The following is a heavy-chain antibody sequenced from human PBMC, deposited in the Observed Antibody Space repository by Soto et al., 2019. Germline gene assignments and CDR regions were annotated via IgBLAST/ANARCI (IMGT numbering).Heavy chain of an antibody. V-gene: IGHV3-13*01. D-gene: IGHD3-16*01. Sequence: EVQLVESGGGLVQPGGSLRLSCAASGFGFNGYDMHWVRQAPGKNLEWVAAISTDGDTYYLGSVKGRFTISREDVKNSLSIQMNSLRVGDTAVYYCARGGDRFDGMDVLGQGTTVTVSS. J-gene: IGHJ6*02. CDR1: GFGFNGYD. CDR2: ISTDGDT. CDR3: ARGGDRFDGMDV.